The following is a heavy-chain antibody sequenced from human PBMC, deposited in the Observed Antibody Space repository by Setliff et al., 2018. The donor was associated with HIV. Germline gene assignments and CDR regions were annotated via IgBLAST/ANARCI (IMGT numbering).Heavy chain of an antibody. D-gene: IGHD6-19*01. J-gene: IGHJ4*02. CDR3: VRGGPRGLEVAALEFDS. Sequence: ASVKVSCKASGYTFTSYYMHWVRQAPGQGLEWMGVINPINGDATFVRNFQGRGTMTRETSTKTVSMELSSLKFEDTAVYYCVRGGPRGLEVAALEFDSWGQGTLVTVSS. V-gene: IGHV1-46*01. CDR1: GYTFTSYY. CDR2: INPINGDA.